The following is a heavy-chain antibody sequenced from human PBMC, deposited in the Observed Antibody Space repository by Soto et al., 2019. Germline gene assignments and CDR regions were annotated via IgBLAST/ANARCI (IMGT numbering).Heavy chain of an antibody. CDR3: ARDPGGATGLDP. CDR2: INIYNTDV. J-gene: IGHJ5*02. V-gene: IGHV1-18*01. CDR1: GYTYSIHD. Sequence: GASVKVSCKASGYTYSIHDITWVRQAPGQGLEWMGWINIYNTDVNYAQKFQGRVTMTTDISTSTAYMDLRSLRSDDTAVYYCARDPGGATGLDPWGQGTLVTVSS. D-gene: IGHD1-1*01.